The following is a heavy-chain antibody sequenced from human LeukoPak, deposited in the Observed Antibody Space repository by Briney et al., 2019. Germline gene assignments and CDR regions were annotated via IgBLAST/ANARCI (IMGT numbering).Heavy chain of an antibody. V-gene: IGHV4-61*01. CDR3: AYYDSSGYDFDY. CDR2: IYYSGST. Sequence: SETLSLTCTVSGGSVSSGSYYWSWIRQPPGKGLEWIGYIYYSGSTNYNPSLKSRVTISVDTSKNQFSLKLSSVTAADTAVYYCAYYDSSGYDFDYWGQGTLVTVSS. CDR1: GGSVSSGSYY. D-gene: IGHD3-22*01. J-gene: IGHJ4*02.